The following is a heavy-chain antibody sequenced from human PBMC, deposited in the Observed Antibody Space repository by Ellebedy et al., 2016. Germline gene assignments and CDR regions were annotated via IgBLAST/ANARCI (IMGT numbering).Heavy chain of an antibody. J-gene: IGHJ6*02. V-gene: IGHV1-2*04. CDR1: GYTFTGYY. CDR2: INPNSGGT. CDR3: ASSKGNGQQLGFDLYGMDV. D-gene: IGHD6-13*01. Sequence: ASVKVSCKASGYTFTGYYMHWVRQAPGQGLEWMGWINPNSGGTNYAQKFQGWVTMTRDTSISTAYMELSRLRSDDTAVYYCASSKGNGQQLGFDLYGMDVWGQGTTVTVSS.